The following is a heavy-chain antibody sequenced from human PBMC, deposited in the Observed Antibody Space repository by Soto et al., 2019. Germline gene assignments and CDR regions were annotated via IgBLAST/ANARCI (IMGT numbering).Heavy chain of an antibody. CDR2: IIASGGTT. CDR3: AKCIQVNWKYDAFHI. V-gene: IGHV3-23*01. CDR1: GFTFSSYA. Sequence: GGSLRLSCAASGFTFSSYAMSWVRQAPGKGLEWVSHIIASGGTTYYADSVKGRFTISRDSSRNTLYLQMNSLRAEDTALYYCAKCIQVNWKYDAFHIWGQGTMVTVS. D-gene: IGHD1-7*01. J-gene: IGHJ3*02.